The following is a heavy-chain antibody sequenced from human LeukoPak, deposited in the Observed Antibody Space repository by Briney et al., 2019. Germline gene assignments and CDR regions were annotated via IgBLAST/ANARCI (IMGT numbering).Heavy chain of an antibody. CDR1: GASITSGTYY. D-gene: IGHD3-10*01. CDR3: ARGLGSMLRGGSNWFDL. J-gene: IGHJ5*02. CDR2: IYTSGTT. Sequence: SQTLSLTCTVSGASITSGTYYWGWIRQPAGRGLEYIERIYTSGTTNYNPSVKSRVTISIDPSKNQFSLTLRSVTAADTAVYYCARGLGSMLRGGSNWFDLWGQGTLVSVSS. V-gene: IGHV4-61*02.